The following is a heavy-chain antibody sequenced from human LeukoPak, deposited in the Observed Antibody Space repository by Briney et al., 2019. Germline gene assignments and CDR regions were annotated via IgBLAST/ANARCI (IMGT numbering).Heavy chain of an antibody. J-gene: IGHJ4*02. D-gene: IGHD5-24*01. Sequence: PSETLSLTCTVSGGSISSSSYYWGWIRQPPGKGLEWIGTIYYSGSTYYNPSLKSRVTISVDSSKNQFSLTLSSVTAADTAAYYCARHSGHGYNLTPFDYWGQGTPVTVSS. CDR1: GGSISSSSYY. V-gene: IGHV4-39*01. CDR2: IYYSGST. CDR3: ARHSGHGYNLTPFDY.